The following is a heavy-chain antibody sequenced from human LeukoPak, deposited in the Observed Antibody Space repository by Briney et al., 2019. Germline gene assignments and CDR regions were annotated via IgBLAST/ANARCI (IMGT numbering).Heavy chain of an antibody. CDR3: ARGSVSLDAFDI. Sequence: PSETLSLTCTVSGGSISSGDYYWSWIRQPPGKGLEWIGYIYYSGSTNYNPSLKSRVTISVDTSKNQFSLKLSSVTAADTAVYYCARGSVSLDAFDIWGQGTMVTVSS. V-gene: IGHV4-61*08. CDR2: IYYSGST. CDR1: GGSISSGDYY. J-gene: IGHJ3*02. D-gene: IGHD1-14*01.